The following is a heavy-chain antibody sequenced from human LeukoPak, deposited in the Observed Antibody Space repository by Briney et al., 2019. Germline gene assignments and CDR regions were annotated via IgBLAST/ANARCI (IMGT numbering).Heavy chain of an antibody. J-gene: IGHJ4*02. CDR2: INPNSGGT. V-gene: IGHV1-2*02. CDR3: ARGPYSSGWEGYFDY. Sequence: ASVKVSCKASGYTFTGYYMHWVRQAPGQGLELMGLINPNSGGTNYAQKFQGRVTMTRDTSISTAYMELSRLRSDDTAVYYCARGPYSSGWEGYFDYWGQGTLVTVSS. CDR1: GYTFTGYY. D-gene: IGHD6-19*01.